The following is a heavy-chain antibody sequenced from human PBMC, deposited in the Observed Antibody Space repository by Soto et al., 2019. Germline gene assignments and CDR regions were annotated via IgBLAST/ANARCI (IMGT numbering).Heavy chain of an antibody. CDR3: ARHQGFDILTGYSGGYYYIDV. CDR1: GGSISGSIYY. V-gene: IGHV4-39*01. Sequence: SETLSLTCTVSGGSISGSIYYWGWIRQPPGKGLEWIGIIYHNGDAYYNPSLKSRVTISVDTSKNQFSLKLSSVTAADTAVYYCARHQGFDILTGYSGGYYYIDVWGKGTTVTVSS. J-gene: IGHJ6*03. D-gene: IGHD3-9*01. CDR2: IYHNGDA.